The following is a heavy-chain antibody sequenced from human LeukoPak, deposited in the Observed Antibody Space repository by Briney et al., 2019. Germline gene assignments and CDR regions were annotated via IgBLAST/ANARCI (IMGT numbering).Heavy chain of an antibody. J-gene: IGHJ4*02. CDR3: AKTGWEPNFDY. CDR1: EFSVGSNY. Sequence: PGGSLRLSCAASEFSVGSNYMTWVRQAPGKGLEWVSLIYSGGSTYYADSVKGRFTISRDNSKNTLYLQMNSLRAEDTAVYYCAKTGWEPNFDYWGQGTLVTVSS. V-gene: IGHV3-53*01. D-gene: IGHD1-26*01. CDR2: IYSGGST.